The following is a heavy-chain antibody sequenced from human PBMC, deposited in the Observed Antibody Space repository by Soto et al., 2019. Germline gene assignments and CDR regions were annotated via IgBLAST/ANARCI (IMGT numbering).Heavy chain of an antibody. V-gene: IGHV1-46*01. CDR3: ARADYYDSSGFYYDC. Sequence: QVQLVQSGAEVKKPGASVKVSCKASGYIFTNHYIHWVRQAPGQGLEWMGIINPSGGSTNYLQKFQGRITMTRDTSTSTVYMELSSLRSEDTAVYFSARADYYDSSGFYYDCWGQGSLVTVS. CDR2: INPSGGST. CDR1: GYIFTNHY. D-gene: IGHD3-22*01. J-gene: IGHJ4*02.